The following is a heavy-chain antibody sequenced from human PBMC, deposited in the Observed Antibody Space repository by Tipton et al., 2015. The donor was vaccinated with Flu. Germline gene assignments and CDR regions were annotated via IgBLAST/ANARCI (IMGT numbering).Heavy chain of an antibody. CDR1: GDSISSSSYY. D-gene: IGHD3-3*01. CDR3: ARDTIFGVAH. CDR2: IYYSGST. V-gene: IGHV4-39*07. Sequence: LRLSCTVSGDSISSSSYYWGWIRQPPGKGLEWSGSIYYSGSTYYNPSLKSRATISVDTSKNQFSLKLSSVTAADTAVYYCARDTIFGVAHWGQGTLVTVSS. J-gene: IGHJ4*02.